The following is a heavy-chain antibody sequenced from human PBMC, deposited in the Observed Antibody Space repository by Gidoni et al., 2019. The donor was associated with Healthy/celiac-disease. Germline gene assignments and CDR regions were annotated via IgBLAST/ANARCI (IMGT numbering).Heavy chain of an antibody. CDR3: ASEENPPDGIDV. CDR1: GFTFSSYS. J-gene: IGHJ6*02. V-gene: IGHV3-21*01. Sequence: EVQLVESRGGRVKPGGSLGLSGAAYGFTFSSYSMNWVRQAPGKGLEWVSSISSSSSYIYSSDAVKVRFTISRDNANNSLSLQMNSLRAEDTAVYYCASEENPPDGIDVWGQGTTVTVSS. CDR2: ISSSSSYI.